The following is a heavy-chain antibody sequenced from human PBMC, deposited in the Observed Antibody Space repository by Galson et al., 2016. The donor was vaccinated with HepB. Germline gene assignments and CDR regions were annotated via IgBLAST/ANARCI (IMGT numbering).Heavy chain of an antibody. Sequence: SLRLSCAASGFTFDDYTMHWLRQAPGKGLEWVSLITWDGGSTFYADSVQGRFTISRDNSKNSLYLQMNSLRTEDTALYYWLKERSRILDYWGQGTLVPVSS. CDR3: LKERSRILDY. J-gene: IGHJ4*02. CDR1: GFTFDDYT. CDR2: ITWDGGST. V-gene: IGHV3-43*01. D-gene: IGHD2-15*01.